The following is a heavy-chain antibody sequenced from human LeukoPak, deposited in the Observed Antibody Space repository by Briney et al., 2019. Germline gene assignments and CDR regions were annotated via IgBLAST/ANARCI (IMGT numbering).Heavy chain of an antibody. Sequence: ASVKVSCKASGYTFTSYGITWVRQAPGQGLEWMGWIGAYNGNTNYAQTLQGRVTMTTDTSTSTAYMELRSLRSDDTAVYYCARDLDGDYPLGYWGQGTLVTVSS. CDR1: GYTFTSYG. D-gene: IGHD4-17*01. CDR2: IGAYNGNT. CDR3: ARDLDGDYPLGY. V-gene: IGHV1-18*04. J-gene: IGHJ4*02.